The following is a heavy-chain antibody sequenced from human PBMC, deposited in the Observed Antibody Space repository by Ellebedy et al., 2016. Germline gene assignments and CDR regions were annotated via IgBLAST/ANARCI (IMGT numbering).Heavy chain of an antibody. V-gene: IGHV2-70*11. D-gene: IGHD3-22*01. CDR3: ARNYYDSSGYFHYFDY. Sequence: SGPTLVKPTQTLTLTCTFSGFSLSTSGMCVSWIRQPPGKALEWLARIDWDDDKYYSTSLKTRLTISKDTSKNQVVLTMTNMDPVDTATYYCARNYYDSSGYFHYFDYWGQGTLVTVSS. CDR1: GFSLSTSGMC. CDR2: IDWDDDK. J-gene: IGHJ4*02.